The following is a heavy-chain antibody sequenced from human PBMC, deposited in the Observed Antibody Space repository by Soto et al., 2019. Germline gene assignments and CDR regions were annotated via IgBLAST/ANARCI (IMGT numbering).Heavy chain of an antibody. J-gene: IGHJ4*02. CDR2: IDPSDSYT. V-gene: IGHV5-10-1*01. CDR1: GYRFSSYW. Sequence: PGESQKSSCQGCGYRFSSYWISWVRQMPGKGLEWMGRIDPSDSYTNYSPSFQGNVTVSADKSVNTAYLHWSSLKASDTAIYYCARQGVGAAGTDFWGQGTLVTVSS. CDR3: ARQGVGAAGTDF. D-gene: IGHD6-13*01.